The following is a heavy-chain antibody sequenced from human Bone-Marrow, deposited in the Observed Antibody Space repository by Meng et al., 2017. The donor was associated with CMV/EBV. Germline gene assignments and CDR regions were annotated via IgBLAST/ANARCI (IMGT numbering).Heavy chain of an antibody. CDR1: GYTFTGYY. V-gene: IGHV1-2*02. CDR3: ARDNGGWFGELGAFDI. D-gene: IGHD3-10*01. J-gene: IGHJ3*02. Sequence: ASVKVSCKASGYTFTGYYMHWVRQAPGQGLEWMGWINPNSGGTNYAQKFQGRVTMTRDTSISTAYMELSRLRSDDTAVYYCARDNGGWFGELGAFDIWAQGTMVTVSS. CDR2: INPNSGGT.